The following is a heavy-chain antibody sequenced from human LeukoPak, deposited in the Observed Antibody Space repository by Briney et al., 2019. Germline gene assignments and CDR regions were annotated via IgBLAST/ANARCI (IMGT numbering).Heavy chain of an antibody. V-gene: IGHV4-30-2*01. D-gene: IGHD2-2*01. CDR3: ARLYCSSTNCPYHFDY. J-gene: IGHJ4*02. CDR2: IYHSGST. Sequence: PSETLSLTCAVSGGSISSGGYSWSWIRQPPGKGLEWIGYIYHSGSTYYNPSLKSRVTISVDRSKNQFSLKLSSVTAADTAVYYCARLYCSSTNCPYHFDYWGQGTLVTVSS. CDR1: GGSISSGGYS.